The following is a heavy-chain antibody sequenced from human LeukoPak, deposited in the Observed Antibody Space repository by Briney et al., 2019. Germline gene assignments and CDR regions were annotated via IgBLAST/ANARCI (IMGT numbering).Heavy chain of an antibody. CDR2: INPNSGGT. J-gene: IGHJ6*03. D-gene: IGHD2-2*01. Sequence: ASVKVSCKASGYTFTGHYMHWVRQAPGQGLEWMGWINPNSGGTNYAQKFQGRVTMTRDTSISTAYMELSRLRSDDTAVYYCARDGSSTSGQHYYYYYMDVWGKGTTVTVSS. V-gene: IGHV1-2*02. CDR1: GYTFTGHY. CDR3: ARDGSSTSGQHYYYYYMDV.